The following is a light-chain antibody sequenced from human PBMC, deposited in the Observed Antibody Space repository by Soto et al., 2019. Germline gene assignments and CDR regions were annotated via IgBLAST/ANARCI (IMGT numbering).Light chain of an antibody. J-gene: IGKJ2*01. CDR2: GAS. Sequence: EIVMTQSPATLSVPPGERATLSCRASQSVSSNLAWYQQKPGQAPRLLIYGASTRATGIPARFSGRGSGTEFTLTISSLQSEDCAVYYCQQCNDWPHTFGQGTKLEIK. CDR1: QSVSSN. CDR3: QQCNDWPHT. V-gene: IGKV3-15*01.